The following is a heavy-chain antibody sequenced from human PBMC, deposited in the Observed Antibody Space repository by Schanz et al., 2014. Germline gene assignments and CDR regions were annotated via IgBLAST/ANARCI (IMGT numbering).Heavy chain of an antibody. CDR3: AREVERSRIINFDS. Sequence: QVQLVQSGTEVKKPGASVKVSCQASGRPLSAYHIHWARQAPGQGLQWMGWVSPVSGGTNYAQKFQGRVTMTWDTSVDTAYMELTSLTYDDTAVYYCAREVERSRIINFDSWGQGTLVTVSS. V-gene: IGHV1-2*02. J-gene: IGHJ4*02. CDR1: GRPLSAYH. CDR2: VSPVSGGT. D-gene: IGHD3-10*01.